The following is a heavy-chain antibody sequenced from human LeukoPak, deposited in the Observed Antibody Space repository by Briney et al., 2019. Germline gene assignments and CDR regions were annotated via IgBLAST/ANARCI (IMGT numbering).Heavy chain of an antibody. V-gene: IGHV3-7*03. Sequence: GGSLRLSCVASGFTFGKYWMSWVRQAPGKGLEWVANIKLDGSEKNYVDSVKGRFTISRDNTKNSLYLQMNSLRAEDTAVYHCAKSVGGNYYYYGMDVWGQGTTVTVSS. D-gene: IGHD3-16*01. J-gene: IGHJ6*02. CDR2: IKLDGSEK. CDR1: GFTFGKYW. CDR3: AKSVGGNYYYYGMDV.